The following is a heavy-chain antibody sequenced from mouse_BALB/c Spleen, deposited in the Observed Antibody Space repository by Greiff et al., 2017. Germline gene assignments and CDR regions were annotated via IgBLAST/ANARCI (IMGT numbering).Heavy chain of an antibody. V-gene: IGHV1S81*02. D-gene: IGHD2-3*01. CDR1: GYTFTSYW. Sequence: QVQLQQPGADLVKPGASVKLSCKASGYTFTSYWMHWVKQRPGQGLEWIGEINPSNGRTNYNEKFKSKATLTVDKSSSTAYMQLSSLTSEDSAVYYCARKDGYYEGFAYWGQGTLVTVSA. CDR3: ARKDGYYEGFAY. J-gene: IGHJ3*01. CDR2: INPSNGRT.